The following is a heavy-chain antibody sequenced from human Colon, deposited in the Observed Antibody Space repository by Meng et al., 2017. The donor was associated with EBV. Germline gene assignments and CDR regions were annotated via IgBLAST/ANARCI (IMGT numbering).Heavy chain of an antibody. CDR1: GGSVSSGGYY. Sequence: QVQLQAPGPRLVKPSQTLSLTCTVSGGSVSSGGYYWTWIRQHPGKGLEWFGHIYYSGSTFYNPSLKRRVIISIDTSKNQFSLNLRSVTAADTAVYYCARVSSGWDYFDYWGQGTLVTVSS. V-gene: IGHV4-31*03. J-gene: IGHJ4*02. CDR3: ARVSSGWDYFDY. D-gene: IGHD6-19*01. CDR2: IYYSGST.